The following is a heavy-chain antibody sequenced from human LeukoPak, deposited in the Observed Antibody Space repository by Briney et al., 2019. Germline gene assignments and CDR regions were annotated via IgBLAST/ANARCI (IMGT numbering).Heavy chain of an antibody. Sequence: PSETLSLTCTVSGGSISSGSYYWSWIRQPAGKGLEWIGRIYTSGSTNYNPSLKSRVTISVDTSKNQFSLKLSSVTAADTAVYYCARIIPHYYYYMDVWGKGTTVTISS. CDR3: ARIIPHYYYYMDV. V-gene: IGHV4-61*02. CDR1: GGSISSGSYY. CDR2: IYTSGST. J-gene: IGHJ6*03.